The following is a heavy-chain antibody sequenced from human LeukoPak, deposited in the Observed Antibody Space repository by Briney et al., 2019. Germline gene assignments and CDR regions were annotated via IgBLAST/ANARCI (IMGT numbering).Heavy chain of an antibody. J-gene: IGHJ5*02. V-gene: IGHV3-23*01. CDR1: GFTFSSYA. CDR3: AKGTKSITMIVVPLNWFDP. CDR2: ICGSGGST. Sequence: GGSLRLSCAASGFTFSSYAMSWVRQAPGKGLGWVSAICGSGGSTYYADSAKGRFTISRDNSKNTLYLQMNSLRAEDTAVYYCAKGTKSITMIVVPLNWFDPWGQGTLVTVSS. D-gene: IGHD3-22*01.